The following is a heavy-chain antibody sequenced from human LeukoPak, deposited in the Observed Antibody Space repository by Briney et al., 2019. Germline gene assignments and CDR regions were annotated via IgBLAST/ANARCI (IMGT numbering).Heavy chain of an antibody. CDR3: ARGAIVGLGNWFDP. CDR2: IIPIFGTA. V-gene: IGHV1-69*05. Sequence: SVKVSCKASGGTFSSYAISWVRQAPGQGLEWMGGIIPIFGTANYAQKFRGRVTITTDESTSTAYMELSSLRSEDTAVYYCARGAIVGLGNWFDPWAREPWSPSPQ. D-gene: IGHD3-22*01. J-gene: IGHJ5*02. CDR1: GGTFSSYA.